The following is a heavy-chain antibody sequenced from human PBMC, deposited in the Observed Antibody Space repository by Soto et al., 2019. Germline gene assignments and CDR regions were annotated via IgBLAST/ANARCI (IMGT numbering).Heavy chain of an antibody. J-gene: IGHJ3*02. Sequence: EVQLVESGGGLVQPGRSLRLSCAASGFTFDDYAMHWVRQAPGKGLEWVSGISWNSGSIGYADSVKGRFTISRDNAKNSRYLQMNSLRAEDTALYYCAKDRSYGPRGAFDIWGQGTMVTVSS. CDR3: AKDRSYGPRGAFDI. D-gene: IGHD5-18*01. CDR1: GFTFDDYA. CDR2: ISWNSGSI. V-gene: IGHV3-9*01.